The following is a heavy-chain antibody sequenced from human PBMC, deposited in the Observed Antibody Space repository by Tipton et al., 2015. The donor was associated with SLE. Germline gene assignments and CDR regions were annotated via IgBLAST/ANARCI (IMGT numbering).Heavy chain of an antibody. CDR3: ARVGAIREADH. Sequence: QLVQSGAEVKKPGASVTVSCKASGDSFMRYYIHWVRQAPGQGPEWMGWISGSDGDTNYAEKFRDRVTMSIDTSTTTAYMELTSLRFDDTAVYYCARVGAIREADHWGQGTLVTVSS. D-gene: IGHD3-16*01. V-gene: IGHV1-18*01. J-gene: IGHJ4*02. CDR1: GDSFMRYY. CDR2: ISGSDGDT.